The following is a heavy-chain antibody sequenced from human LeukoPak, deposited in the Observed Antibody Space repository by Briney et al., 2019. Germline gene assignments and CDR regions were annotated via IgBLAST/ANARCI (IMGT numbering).Heavy chain of an antibody. CDR3: ARVYGSGSYDYMDV. V-gene: IGHV4-59*01. Sequence: PSETLSLTCTVSGGSISSYYWSWIRQPPGKGLEWIGYTYYSGSTNYNPSLKSRVTISVDTSKNQFSLKLSSVTAADTAVYYCARVYGSGSYDYMDVWGKGTTVTVSS. CDR1: GGSISSYY. J-gene: IGHJ6*03. CDR2: TYYSGST. D-gene: IGHD3-10*01.